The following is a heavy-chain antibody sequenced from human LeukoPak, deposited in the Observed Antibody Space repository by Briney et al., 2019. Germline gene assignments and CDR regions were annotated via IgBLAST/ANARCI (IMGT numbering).Heavy chain of an antibody. CDR2: ISNSGTII. D-gene: IGHD3-16*01. J-gene: IGHJ3*02. V-gene: IGHV3-11*01. CDR1: GFTFSDYY. CDR3: ARETLGVAAFDI. Sequence: GGSLRLSCTASGFTFSDYYMSWIRQAPGKGLEWVSYISNSGTIINYADSVKGRFTISRDNAKNSVHLQMNSLRAEDTAVYYCARETLGVAAFDIWGQGTMVTVSS.